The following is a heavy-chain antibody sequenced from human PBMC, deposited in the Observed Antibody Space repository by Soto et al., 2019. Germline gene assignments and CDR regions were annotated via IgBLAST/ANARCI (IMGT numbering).Heavy chain of an antibody. J-gene: IGHJ2*01. CDR2: ISYDGSNK. CDR1: GFTFSSYA. V-gene: IGHV3-30-3*01. Sequence: GGSLRLSCAASGFTFSSYAMHWVRQAPGKGLEWVAVISYDGSNKYYADSVKGRFTISRDNSKNTLYLQMNSLRAEDTAVYYCARCTQQLGYWYFDLWGRGTLVTVSS. CDR3: ARCTQQLGYWYFDL. D-gene: IGHD6-13*01.